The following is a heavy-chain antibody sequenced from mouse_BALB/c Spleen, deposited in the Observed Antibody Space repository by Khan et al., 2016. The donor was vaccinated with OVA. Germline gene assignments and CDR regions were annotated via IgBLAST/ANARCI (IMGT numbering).Heavy chain of an antibody. CDR2: IWGDGST. Sequence: QVQLKESGPGLVAPSQSLSITCTVTGFSLTDYGVNWLRQSPGEGLEWLGMIWGDGSTDYNSVLQSRLSISKDNSKSQVFLKMNSLQTDDTARYYCARDTRNYALDYWGQGTSVTVSS. CDR3: ARDTRNYALDY. V-gene: IGHV2-6-7*01. CDR1: GFSLTDYG. J-gene: IGHJ4*01.